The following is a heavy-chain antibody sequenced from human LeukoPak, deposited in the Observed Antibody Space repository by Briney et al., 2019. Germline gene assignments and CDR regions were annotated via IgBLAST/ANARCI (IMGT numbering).Heavy chain of an antibody. J-gene: IGHJ3*02. CDR2: IYYSGST. D-gene: IGHD2-15*01. CDR1: GGSISSSSYY. Sequence: PSETLSLTCTVSGGSISSSSYYWGWIRQPPGKGLEWIGSIYYSGSTYYNPSLKSRVTISVDTSKNQFSLKLSSVTAADTAVYYCARLPASARAFDIWGQGTMVTVSS. CDR3: ARLPASARAFDI. V-gene: IGHV4-39*01.